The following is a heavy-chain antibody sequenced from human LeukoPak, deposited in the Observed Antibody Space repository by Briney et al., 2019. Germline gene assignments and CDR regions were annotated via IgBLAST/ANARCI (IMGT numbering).Heavy chain of an antibody. J-gene: IGHJ4*02. D-gene: IGHD3-16*01. Sequence: GGSLRLSCAASGFTFSTYEMSWVRQAPGKGLEWVSYISASGGSIYYADSVKGRFTISRDDAKNSLYLQMNSLRDEDTAVYYCARRGGFDYWGQGTLVTVSS. CDR3: ARRGGFDY. CDR2: ISASGGSI. CDR1: GFTFSTYE. V-gene: IGHV3-48*03.